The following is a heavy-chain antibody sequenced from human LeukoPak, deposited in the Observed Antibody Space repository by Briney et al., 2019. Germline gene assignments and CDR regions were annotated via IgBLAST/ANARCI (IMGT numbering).Heavy chain of an antibody. J-gene: IGHJ4*02. CDR2: IRYDGSNK. V-gene: IGHV3-30*02. CDR1: GFTFSSYG. Sequence: GGSLRLSCAASGFTFSSYGMHWVRQAPGKGLEWVAFIRYDGSNKYYADSVKGRFTISRDNSKNTLYLQMNSLRVEDTAVYYCAKSAGYSSGFDYWGQGTLVTVSS. D-gene: IGHD6-19*01. CDR3: AKSAGYSSGFDY.